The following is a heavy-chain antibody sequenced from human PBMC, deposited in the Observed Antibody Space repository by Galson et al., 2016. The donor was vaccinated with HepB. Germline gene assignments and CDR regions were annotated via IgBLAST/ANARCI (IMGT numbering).Heavy chain of an antibody. Sequence: SLRLSCAASGFTFSSYGMHWVRQAPGKGLEWVGVIWYDGSYKYFADSVKGRFTISRDNSKNTLFLQMNSLRAEDTAVYYCARGGSGDYFDYWGRGTLVTVSS. CDR2: IWYDGSYK. V-gene: IGHV3-33*01. J-gene: IGHJ4*02. CDR3: ARGGSGDYFDY. CDR1: GFTFSSYG. D-gene: IGHD3-10*01.